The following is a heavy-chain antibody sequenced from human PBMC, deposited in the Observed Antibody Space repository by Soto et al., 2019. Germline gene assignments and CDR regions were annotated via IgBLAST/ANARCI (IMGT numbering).Heavy chain of an antibody. CDR1: GGSISSGDYY. CDR3: ARLVATISSYYYYGMDV. V-gene: IGHV4-30-4*01. CDR2: IYYSGST. D-gene: IGHD5-12*01. J-gene: IGHJ6*02. Sequence: PSETLSLTCTVSGGSISSGDYYWSWIHQPPGKGLEWIGYIYYSGSTYYNPSLKSRVTISVDTSKNQFSLKLSSVTAADTAVYYCARLVATISSYYYYGMDVWGQGTTVTVSS.